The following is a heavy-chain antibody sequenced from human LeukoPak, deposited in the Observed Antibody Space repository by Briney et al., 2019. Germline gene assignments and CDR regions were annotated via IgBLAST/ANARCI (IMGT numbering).Heavy chain of an antibody. D-gene: IGHD3-10*01. V-gene: IGHV4-39*07. CDR2: IYYSGST. Sequence: PSETLSLTCAVYGGSFSSYYWGWIRQPPGKGLEWIGSIYYSGSTYYNPSLKSRVTISVDTSKNQFSLKLSSVTAADTAVYYCARACYVYSYYGFPPQYWFDPWGQGTLVTVSS. CDR1: GGSFSSYY. CDR3: ARACYVYSYYGFPPQYWFDP. J-gene: IGHJ5*02.